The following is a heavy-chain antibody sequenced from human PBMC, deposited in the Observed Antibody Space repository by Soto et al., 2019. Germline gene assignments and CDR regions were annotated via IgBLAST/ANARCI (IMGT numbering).Heavy chain of an antibody. CDR3: ARGRYYGSGSYYRNWFDP. J-gene: IGHJ5*02. Sequence: PSETLSLTCSVSGGFVSSSSYSWGWIRQSPGKGLEWIGTIYSSENTYYNPSLLSRVTISVDTSKNDFSLRLSFLTAADTFLFYFARGRYYGSGSYYRNWFDPWGQGTLVT. CDR2: IYSSENT. V-gene: IGHV4-39*02. CDR1: GGFVSSSSYS. D-gene: IGHD3-10*01.